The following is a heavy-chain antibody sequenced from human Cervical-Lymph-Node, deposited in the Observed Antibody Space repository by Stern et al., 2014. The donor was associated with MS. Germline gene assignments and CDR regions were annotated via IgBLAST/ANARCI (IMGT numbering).Heavy chain of an antibody. CDR3: AKGLTATTGRRDAFDI. Sequence: VQLVQSGGGLVQPGGSLRLSCAVSGFTFNMYAVSWVRQAPGKGLEWVSSISGSGDSIYYADPVKSRFTISKDNSKNTVFLQMNSLRAEDTAIYYCAKGLTATTGRRDAFDIWGQGTRVTVSS. J-gene: IGHJ3*02. D-gene: IGHD1-14*01. CDR2: ISGSGDSI. V-gene: IGHV3-23*04. CDR1: GFTFNMYA.